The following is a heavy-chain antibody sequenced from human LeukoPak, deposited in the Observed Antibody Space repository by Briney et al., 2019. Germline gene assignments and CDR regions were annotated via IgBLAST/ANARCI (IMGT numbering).Heavy chain of an antibody. CDR3: ARLTPYSGSPLGDY. V-gene: IGHV4-39*01. D-gene: IGHD1-26*01. J-gene: IGHJ4*02. Sequence: PSETLSLTCTVSGGSISSSSNFWGWIRQPPGKGLEWIGSISYSGSTYYNPSLKSRVTISVDTTKNQFSLKLSSVTAEDTAVYYCARLTPYSGSPLGDYWGQGTLVTVSS. CDR2: ISYSGST. CDR1: GGSISSSSNF.